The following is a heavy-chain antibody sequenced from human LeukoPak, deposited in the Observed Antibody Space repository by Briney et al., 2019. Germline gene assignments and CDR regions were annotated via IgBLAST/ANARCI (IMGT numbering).Heavy chain of an antibody. Sequence: SETLSLTCTVSGGSISSYYWSWIRQPAGKGLEWIGRIYTSGSTNYNPSLKSRVTMSVDTSKNQFSLKLSSVTAADTAVYYCARDRYYYDSSGYPFDYWGQGTLVTVSS. CDR3: ARDRYYYDSSGYPFDY. CDR2: IYTSGST. J-gene: IGHJ4*02. V-gene: IGHV4-4*07. CDR1: GGSISSYY. D-gene: IGHD3-22*01.